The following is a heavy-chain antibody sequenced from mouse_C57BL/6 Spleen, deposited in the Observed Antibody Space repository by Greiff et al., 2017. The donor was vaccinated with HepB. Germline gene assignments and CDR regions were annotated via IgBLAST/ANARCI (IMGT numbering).Heavy chain of an antibody. Sequence: VQLQQSGAELVRPGASVKLSCTASGFNIKDDYMHWVKQRPGQGLEWIGWIYPENGDTEYASKFQGKATITADTSSNTAYLQLSSLTSEDTAVYYCTTSYYGDPDYWGQGTTLTVSS. V-gene: IGHV14-4*01. CDR3: TTSYYGDPDY. CDR1: GFNIKDDY. D-gene: IGHD2-13*01. J-gene: IGHJ2*01. CDR2: IYPENGDT.